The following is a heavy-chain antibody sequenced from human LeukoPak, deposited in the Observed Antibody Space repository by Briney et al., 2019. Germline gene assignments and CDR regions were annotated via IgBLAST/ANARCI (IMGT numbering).Heavy chain of an antibody. Sequence: GGSLRLSCAASGFTFSSYAMSWVRQAPGKGLEWVSAIGGNGGSTYYADSVKGRFTISRDNSKNTLYLQMNSLRAEDTAVYYCAKYSSTTINFDYWGQGTLVTVSS. CDR1: GFTFSSYA. D-gene: IGHD6-13*01. J-gene: IGHJ4*02. V-gene: IGHV3-23*01. CDR2: IGGNGGST. CDR3: AKYSSTTINFDY.